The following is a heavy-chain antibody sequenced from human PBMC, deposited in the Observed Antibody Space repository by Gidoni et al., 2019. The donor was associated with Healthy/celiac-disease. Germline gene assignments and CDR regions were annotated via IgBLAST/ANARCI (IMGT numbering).Heavy chain of an antibody. J-gene: IGHJ4*02. CDR2: IYYSGST. CDR3: ARLTYDFWSGYLPYYFDY. Sequence: LEWIGSIYYSGSTYYNPSLKSRVTISVDTSKNQFSLKLSSVTAADTAVYYCARLTYDFWSGYLPYYFDYWGQGTLVTVSS. V-gene: IGHV4-39*01. D-gene: IGHD3-3*01.